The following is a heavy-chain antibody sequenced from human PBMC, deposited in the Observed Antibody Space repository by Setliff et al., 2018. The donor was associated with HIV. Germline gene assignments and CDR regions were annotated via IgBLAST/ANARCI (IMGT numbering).Heavy chain of an antibody. D-gene: IGHD2-2*01. CDR1: GYTFSSYG. CDR3: ARYVPAAASFDY. CDR2: ISAYNGDS. V-gene: IGHV1-18*01. Sequence: ASVKVSCKASGYTFSSYGITWVRQAPGQGLEWMGWISAYNGDSNFAQKFQGRVTMTTDTSTGTAYMELTSLRSDDTAVYYCARYVPAAASFDYWGQGTLVTVSS. J-gene: IGHJ4*02.